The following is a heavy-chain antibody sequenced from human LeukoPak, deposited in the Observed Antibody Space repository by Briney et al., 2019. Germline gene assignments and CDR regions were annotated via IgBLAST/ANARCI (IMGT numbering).Heavy chain of an antibody. CDR1: GYTFTGYY. CDR2: INPNSGGT. V-gene: IGHV1-2*02. D-gene: IGHD3-16*01. Sequence: ASVKVSCKASGYTFTGYYMHWVRQAPGQGLEWMGWINPNSGGTNYAQKFQGRVTMTRDTSISTAYMELSRLRSDDTAVYYCARDRTFGGLDAFDIWGQGTMVTVSS. J-gene: IGHJ3*02. CDR3: ARDRTFGGLDAFDI.